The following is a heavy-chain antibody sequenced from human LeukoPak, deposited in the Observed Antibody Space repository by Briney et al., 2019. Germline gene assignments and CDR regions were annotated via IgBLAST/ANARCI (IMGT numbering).Heavy chain of an antibody. CDR3: ARNYTCSGSYYGY. Sequence: ASVKVSCKASGDTFSSYYIHWVRQAPGQGLEWMGGINPSVGSTNYAQKFQGRVTITRDKSTSTAYMELSSLRSEDTAVYYCARNYTCSGSYYGYWGQGTLVTVSS. CDR1: GDTFSSYY. J-gene: IGHJ4*01. CDR2: INPSVGST. V-gene: IGHV1-46*01. D-gene: IGHD3-10*02.